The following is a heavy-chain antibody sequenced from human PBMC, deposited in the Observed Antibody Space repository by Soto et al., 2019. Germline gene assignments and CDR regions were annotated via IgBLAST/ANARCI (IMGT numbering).Heavy chain of an antibody. CDR2: IYWDDDK. D-gene: IGHD6-19*01. J-gene: IGHJ4*02. CDR3: AHIVVAGLGYYFDY. CDR1: GFSLSSTRMA. V-gene: IGHV2-5*02. Sequence: QITLKESGPTLVKPTQTLTLTCTFSGFSLSSTRMAVGWIRQPPGKALEWLALIYWDDDKRYSPFLKSRLTITKDTSKNQVVLTLSTMDPVDTARYYCAHIVVAGLGYYFDYSGQGTLVTVSS.